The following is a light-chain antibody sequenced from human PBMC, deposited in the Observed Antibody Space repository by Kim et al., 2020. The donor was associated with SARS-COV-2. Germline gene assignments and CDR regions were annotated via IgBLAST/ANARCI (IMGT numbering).Light chain of an antibody. J-gene: IGLJ1*01. V-gene: IGLV3-21*04. CDR1: NIGSKS. Sequence: SYELTQPPSVSVAPGKTARITCGGNNIGSKSEHWYQQRPGQAPVLVIYYDSDRPSGIPERFSGSNSGNTATLTISRVEAGDEADYYCQVWDSSSDHLYVFGSGTKVAV. CDR3: QVWDSSSDHLYV. CDR2: YDS.